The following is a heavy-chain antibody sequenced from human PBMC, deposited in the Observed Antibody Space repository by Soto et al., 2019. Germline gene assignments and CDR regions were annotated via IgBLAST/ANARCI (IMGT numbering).Heavy chain of an antibody. CDR3: AKAYGVVLPPASNRFDP. CDR1: GFTFSAYG. Sequence: PGGSLRLSCAASGFTFSAYGMHWVRQAPGKGLEWVAVISYDGSNKYYADSVKGRFTISRDNSKNTLYLQMNSLRTDDTAVYYCAKAYGVVLPPASNRFDPWRHGT. J-gene: IGHJ5*02. V-gene: IGHV3-30*18. CDR2: ISYDGSNK. D-gene: IGHD2-2*01.